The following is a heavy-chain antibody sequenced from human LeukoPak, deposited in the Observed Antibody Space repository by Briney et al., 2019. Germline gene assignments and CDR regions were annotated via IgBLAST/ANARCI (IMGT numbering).Heavy chain of an antibody. CDR2: ISSSSYA. D-gene: IGHD1-1*01. CDR1: GFTFSDYY. CDR3: ARGTTSEDYYFDY. Sequence: PGGSLRLSCAASGFTFSDYYMSWIRQAPGKGLEWVSYISSSSYANYADSVKGRFTISRDNAKNSLYLQMNSLRAEDTAVYYCARGTTSEDYYFDYWGQGTLVTVSS. V-gene: IGHV3-11*05. J-gene: IGHJ4*02.